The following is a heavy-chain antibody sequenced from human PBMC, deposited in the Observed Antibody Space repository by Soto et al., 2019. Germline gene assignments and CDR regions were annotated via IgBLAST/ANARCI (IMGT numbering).Heavy chain of an antibody. Sequence: QVQLVESGGGVVQPGRSLRLSCAASGFTSSSYGMHWVRQAPGKGLEWVAVISYDGSNKYYADSVKGRFTISRDNSKNTLYLQMNSLRAEDTAVYYCAKDHAYGWELTVGDYWGQGTLVTVSS. D-gene: IGHD1-26*01. CDR2: ISYDGSNK. CDR3: AKDHAYGWELTVGDY. V-gene: IGHV3-30*18. J-gene: IGHJ4*02. CDR1: GFTSSSYG.